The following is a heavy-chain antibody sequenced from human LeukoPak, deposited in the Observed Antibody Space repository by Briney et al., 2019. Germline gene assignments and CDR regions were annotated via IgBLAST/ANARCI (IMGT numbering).Heavy chain of an antibody. CDR2: IYYSGST. D-gene: IGHD2-21*01. CDR3: ARQATRGVVVIASGAFDI. J-gene: IGHJ3*02. Sequence: SETLSLTCTVSGGSISSSSYYWGWIRQPPGKGLEWIGSIYYSGSTYYNPSLKSRVTISVDTSKNQFSLKLSSVTAAETAVYYCARQATRGVVVIASGAFDIWGKGTMVTVSS. V-gene: IGHV4-39*01. CDR1: GGSISSSSYY.